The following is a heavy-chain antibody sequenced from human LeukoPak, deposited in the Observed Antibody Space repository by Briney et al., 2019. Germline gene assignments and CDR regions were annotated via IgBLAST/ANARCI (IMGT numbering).Heavy chain of an antibody. CDR2: ISYDGSNK. J-gene: IGHJ4*02. D-gene: IGHD3-9*01. CDR3: ARGPFDWLWDY. Sequence: PGGSLRLSCAASGFIFSSYAMHWVRQAPGKGVVWVAVISYDGSNKYYADSVKGRFTISRDNSKNTLYLQMNSLRAEDTAVYYCARGPFDWLWDYWGQGTLVTVSS. V-gene: IGHV3-30*04. CDR1: GFIFSSYA.